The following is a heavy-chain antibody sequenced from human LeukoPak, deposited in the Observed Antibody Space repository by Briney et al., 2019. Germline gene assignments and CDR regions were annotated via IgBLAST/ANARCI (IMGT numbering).Heavy chain of an antibody. CDR2: ITSDGRT. V-gene: IGHV3-23*01. CDR3: AKMYYYDSSGYDAFDI. D-gene: IGHD3-22*01. Sequence: GGSLRLSCAASGFTFETSAMNWVRQAPGKGLEWVLLITSDGRTFYAASVKGRFTISRDNSKNTLFLQMNSLRAEDTALYYCAKMYYYDSSGYDAFDIWGQGTMVTVSS. CDR1: GFTFETSA. J-gene: IGHJ3*02.